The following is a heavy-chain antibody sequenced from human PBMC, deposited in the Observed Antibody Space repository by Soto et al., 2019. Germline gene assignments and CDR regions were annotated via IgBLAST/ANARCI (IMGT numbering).Heavy chain of an antibody. CDR1: GYTFTSYG. Sequence: ASVKVSCNATGYTFTSYGISWVRQAPGQGLEWMGWISAYNGNTNYAQKLQGRVTMTTDTSTSTAYMELRSLRSDDTAVYYCARSGSSLVFYYYGMDVSGQGSTVTV. CDR3: ARSGSSLVFYYYGMDV. D-gene: IGHD6-6*01. V-gene: IGHV1-18*04. CDR2: ISAYNGNT. J-gene: IGHJ6*02.